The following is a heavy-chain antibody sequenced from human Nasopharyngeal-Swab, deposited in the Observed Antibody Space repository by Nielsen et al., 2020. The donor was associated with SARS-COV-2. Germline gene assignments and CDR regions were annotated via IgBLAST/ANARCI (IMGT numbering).Heavy chain of an antibody. V-gene: IGHV1-46*01. CDR2: IDTSGGST. CDR1: GYTFTGNY. J-gene: IGHJ6*02. Sequence: ASVKVSCKASGYTFTGNYMHWVRQAPGQGLEWMGMIDTSGGSTSYEQKFQGRVIMTRDTSTANVHMELSSLGSEETAVYFCASIAARRDRNYYGMDVRSQGTTVTVSS. D-gene: IGHD6-6*01. CDR3: ASIAARRDRNYYGMDV.